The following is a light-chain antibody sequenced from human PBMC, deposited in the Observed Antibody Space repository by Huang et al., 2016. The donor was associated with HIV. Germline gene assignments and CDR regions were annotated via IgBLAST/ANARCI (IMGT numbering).Light chain of an antibody. CDR1: QSVSSN. V-gene: IGKV3-15*01. J-gene: IGKJ1*01. CDR3: QQYNNWPPWT. Sequence: EIVMTQSPATLSVSPGERATLSCRASQSVSSNLAWYQQKPGQAPRLLIYGSSTRAAGIPGRFSGSGCGTEFTLTISSLQSEDFAVYYCQQYNNWPPWTFGQGTKVEIK. CDR2: GSS.